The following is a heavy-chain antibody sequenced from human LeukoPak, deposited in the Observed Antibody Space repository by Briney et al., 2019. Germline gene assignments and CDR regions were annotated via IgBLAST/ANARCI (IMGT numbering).Heavy chain of an antibody. V-gene: IGHV5-51*01. CDR2: IYPGDSDT. D-gene: IGHD3-22*01. J-gene: IGHJ4*02. Sequence: GESLKISCKGSGYSLSSYWIGWERQIPGKGLEWMGIIYPGDSDTRYSPSFQGQVTISADKSISTAYLQWSSLKASDTAMYYCARRDYCGSSGYNDYWGQGTLVTVSS. CDR1: GYSLSSYW. CDR3: ARRDYCGSSGYNDY.